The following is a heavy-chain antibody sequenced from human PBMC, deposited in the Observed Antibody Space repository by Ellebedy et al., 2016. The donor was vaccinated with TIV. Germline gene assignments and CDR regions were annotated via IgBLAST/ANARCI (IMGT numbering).Heavy chain of an antibody. Sequence: SETLSLTCTVSSGSISSSSYYWGWIRQPPGKGLEWIGSIYYSGSTYYNPSLKSRVTISVDTSKNQFSLKLSSVTAADTAVYYCARLWFGVDYWGQGTLVTVSS. V-gene: IGHV4-39*07. CDR3: ARLWFGVDY. CDR1: SGSISSSSYY. J-gene: IGHJ4*02. CDR2: IYYSGST. D-gene: IGHD3-10*01.